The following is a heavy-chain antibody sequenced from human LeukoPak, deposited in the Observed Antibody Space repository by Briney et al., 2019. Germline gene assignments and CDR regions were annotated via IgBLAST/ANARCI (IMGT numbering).Heavy chain of an antibody. D-gene: IGHD3-3*01. J-gene: IGHJ6*03. V-gene: IGHV4-38-2*02. CDR3: ARDQTYYDFWSGYFRGYYYYYYMDV. CDR1: GYSISSGYY. Sequence: SETLSLTCTVSGYSISSGYYWGWIRQPPGKGLEWIGSIYHSGSTYYNPSLKSRVTISVDTSKNQFSLKLSSVTAADTAVYYCARDQTYYDFWSGYFRGYYYYYYMDVWGKGTTVTISS. CDR2: IYHSGST.